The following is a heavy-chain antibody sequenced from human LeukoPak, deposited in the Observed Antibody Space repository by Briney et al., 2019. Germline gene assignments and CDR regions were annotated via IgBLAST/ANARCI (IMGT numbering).Heavy chain of an antibody. CDR2: TYYTGST. Sequence: SETLSLTCTVSGASMSDYYWSWIPQPPGKGLEWIGYTYYTGSTNYNPSLKSRVTMSVDTSKNQISLKLSSVTAADSAVYYCARGALWFGEYWGQGTLVTVSS. J-gene: IGHJ4*02. V-gene: IGHV4-59*08. CDR1: GASMSDYY. D-gene: IGHD3-10*01. CDR3: ARGALWFGEY.